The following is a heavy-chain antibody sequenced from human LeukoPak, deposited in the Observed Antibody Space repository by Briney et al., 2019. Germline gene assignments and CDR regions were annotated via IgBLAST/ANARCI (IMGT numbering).Heavy chain of an antibody. V-gene: IGHV3-30*18. CDR1: GFTFSSYG. CDR2: ISYDGSNK. D-gene: IGHD6-13*01. Sequence: PGRSLRLSCAASGFTFSSYGMDWVRQAPGKGLEWVAVISYDGSNKYYADSVKGRFTISRDNSKNTLYLQMNSLGAEDTAVYYCAKVRVPKQPRHYYGMDVWGKGTTVTVSS. J-gene: IGHJ6*04. CDR3: AKVRVPKQPRHYYGMDV.